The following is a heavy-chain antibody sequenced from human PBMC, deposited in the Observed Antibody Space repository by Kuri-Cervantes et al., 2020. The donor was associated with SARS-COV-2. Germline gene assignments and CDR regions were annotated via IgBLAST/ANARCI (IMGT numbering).Heavy chain of an antibody. CDR2: ISYDGSNK. V-gene: IGHV3-30*14. Sequence: GESLKISCAASGFTFSSYAMHWVRQAPGKGLEWVAVISYDGSNKYHADSVKGRFTISRDNSKNTLYLQMSSLRAEDTAVYYCVKGYCSSTSCYRGGYWGQGTLVTVSS. CDR1: GFTFSSYA. CDR3: VKGYCSSTSCYRGGY. D-gene: IGHD2-2*02. J-gene: IGHJ4*02.